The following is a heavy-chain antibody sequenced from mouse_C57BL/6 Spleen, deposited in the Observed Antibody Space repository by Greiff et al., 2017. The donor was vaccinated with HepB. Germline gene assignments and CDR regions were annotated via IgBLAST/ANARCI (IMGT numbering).Heavy chain of an antibody. CDR2: IDPETGGT. J-gene: IGHJ3*01. Sequence: VQLQQSGAELVRPGASVTLSCKASGYTFTDYEMHWVQQTPVHGLEWIGAIDPETGGTAYNQKFKGQAILTADKSSSTAYMELRSLTSEDSAVYYCTRTIYYGYSWFAYWGQGTLVTVSA. CDR3: TRTIYYGYSWFAY. D-gene: IGHD2-2*01. CDR1: GYTFTDYE. V-gene: IGHV1-15*01.